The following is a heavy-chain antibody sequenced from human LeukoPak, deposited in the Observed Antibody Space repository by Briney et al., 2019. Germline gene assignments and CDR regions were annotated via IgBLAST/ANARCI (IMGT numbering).Heavy chain of an antibody. D-gene: IGHD3-10*01. CDR2: IFSTGST. Sequence: PSETLSLTCTASGGSISSYHWNWIRQPPGKGLEWIGYIFSTGSTNYNPSLKSRVTISLDTSKSQFSLRPTSVTAADTAVYYCARRYGSGSYDKFDYWGQGTLVTVSS. J-gene: IGHJ4*02. CDR1: GGSISSYH. V-gene: IGHV4-59*08. CDR3: ARRYGSGSYDKFDY.